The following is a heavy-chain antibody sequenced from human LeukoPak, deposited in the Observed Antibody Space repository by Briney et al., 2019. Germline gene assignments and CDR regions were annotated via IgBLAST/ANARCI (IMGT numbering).Heavy chain of an antibody. CDR2: ISYDGSNK. J-gene: IGHJ4*02. CDR3: ARYGSGSYYNDGRVAAMYYFDH. Sequence: GGSLRLSCAASGFSVSSNYMSWVRQAPGKGLEWVAVISYDGSNKYYADSVKGRFTISRDNSKNTLYLQMNSLRAEDTAVYYCARYGSGSYYNDGRVAAMYYFDHWGQGTLVTVSS. CDR1: GFSVSSNY. V-gene: IGHV3-30-3*01. D-gene: IGHD3-10*01.